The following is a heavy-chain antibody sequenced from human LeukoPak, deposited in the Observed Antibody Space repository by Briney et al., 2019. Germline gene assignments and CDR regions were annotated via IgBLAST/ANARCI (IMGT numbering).Heavy chain of an antibody. CDR3: ARDNYYGSGSYYTNWFDP. V-gene: IGHV4-59*01. Sequence: SETLSLTCTVSGGSISSYYWSWIRQPPGKGLGWIGYIYYSGSTNYNPSLKSRVTISVDTSKNQFSLKLSSVTAADTAVYYCARDNYYGSGSYYTNWFDPWGQGTLVTVSS. D-gene: IGHD3-10*01. CDR1: GGSISSYY. J-gene: IGHJ5*02. CDR2: IYYSGST.